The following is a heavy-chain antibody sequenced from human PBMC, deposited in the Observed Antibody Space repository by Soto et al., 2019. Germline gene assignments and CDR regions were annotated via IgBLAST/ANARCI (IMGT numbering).Heavy chain of an antibody. CDR1: GFTLTAYA. CDR2: MSGGMGDST. J-gene: IGHJ5*02. Sequence: PXXSLRLSCVASGFTLTAYAMNWVPQPPGKGLEWVSAMSGGMGDSTYYADSVKGRFTISRDNAKNSLYLQMNSMRAEDTAVYYCARVLVFYGGFDPWGQGTLVTVSS. CDR3: ARVLVFYGGFDP. D-gene: IGHD2-21*02. V-gene: IGHV3-23*01.